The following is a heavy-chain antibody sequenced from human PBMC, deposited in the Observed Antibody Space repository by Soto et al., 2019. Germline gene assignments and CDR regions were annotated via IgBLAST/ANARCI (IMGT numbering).Heavy chain of an antibody. Sequence: QVQLQQWGAGLLKPSETLSLTCAVYGGSFSGYYWSWIRQPPGKGLEWIGEINHRGSTNYNPSLMGRDTISVDTSTNQFARTLYSLGAAASAVYYCARGSRVKIPAASARDYYCPGLDVWGQGTAVTVSS. CDR1: GGSFSGYY. CDR3: ARGSRVKIPAASARDYYCPGLDV. J-gene: IGHJ6*02. D-gene: IGHD2-2*01. V-gene: IGHV4-34*01. CDR2: INHRGST.